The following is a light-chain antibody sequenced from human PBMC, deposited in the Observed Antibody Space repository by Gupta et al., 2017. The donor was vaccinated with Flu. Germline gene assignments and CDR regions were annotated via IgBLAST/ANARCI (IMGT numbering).Light chain of an antibody. CDR1: QSISSW. J-gene: IGKJ1*01. CDR2: KAS. Sequence: DIQMTQSPSTLSASVGDRVTITCRASQSISSWLAWYQQKPGKAPKLLIYKASSLESGVPSRFSGSGSGTEFTLTISSRQPDDFATYYCQHENSYSRTFGQGTKVEIK. CDR3: QHENSYSRT. V-gene: IGKV1-5*03.